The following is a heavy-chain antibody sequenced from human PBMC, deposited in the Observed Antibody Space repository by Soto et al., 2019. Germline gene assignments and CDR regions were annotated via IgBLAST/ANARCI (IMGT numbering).Heavy chain of an antibody. CDR3: ASLSAPTAY. CDR1: GFPFSSYL. D-gene: IGHD1-1*01. CDR2: INDDETSR. V-gene: IGHV3-74*01. Sequence: GGSLGLSCAASGFPFSSYLMHGVRQVPGKGPVWVSEINDDETSRNYADSVKGRFTIARDNAKNTLYLQMNSLRGDDTAVYYCASLSAPTAYWGQGVLVTVSP. J-gene: IGHJ4*02.